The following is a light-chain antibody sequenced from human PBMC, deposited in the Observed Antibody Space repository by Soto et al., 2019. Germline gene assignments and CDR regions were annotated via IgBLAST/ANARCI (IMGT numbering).Light chain of an antibody. CDR2: KDS. V-gene: IGLV3-1*01. J-gene: IGLJ1*01. CDR1: KLGNKY. Sequence: SYELTQPPSVSVSPGQTATITCSGDKLGNKYVFWYQQTPGQSPVMVIYKDSRRPSVIPGRFYGSNSGNTATLTISTTQAMDEADYYCQVWDNNAAVFGTGTKLTVL. CDR3: QVWDNNAAV.